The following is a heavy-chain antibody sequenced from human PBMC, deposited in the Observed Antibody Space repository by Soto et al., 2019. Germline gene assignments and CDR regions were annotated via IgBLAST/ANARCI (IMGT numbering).Heavy chain of an antibody. CDR1: SGSFSCYC. J-gene: IGHJ4*02. D-gene: IGHD6-6*01. CDR3: ARAPKVSGSSQTRPDF. Sequence: SETLSLTCSIYSGSFSCYCWSWIRQAPGKGLEWIGEISQSGNTNYSPSLKSRVSISIDTSKKQFSLNLASVSAADTAVYYCARAPKVSGSSQTRPDFWGQGTQVTVSS. CDR2: ISQSGNT. V-gene: IGHV4-34*01.